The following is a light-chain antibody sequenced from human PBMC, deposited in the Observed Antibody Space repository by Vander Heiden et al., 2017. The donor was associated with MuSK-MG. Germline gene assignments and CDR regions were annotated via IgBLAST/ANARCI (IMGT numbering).Light chain of an antibody. CDR1: LLTKQY. Sequence: SSALTQPPPVSRSPCPPPRLPCSVDLLTKQYANWHQQKAGQAPVLVIYKDKERPSGIPDRFSGSSSGTTVTLTITGVQAEDEADYYCHSADSSGNYWVFGGGTKLTVV. CDR3: HSADSSGNYWV. J-gene: IGLJ3*02. V-gene: IGLV3-25*03. CDR2: KDK.